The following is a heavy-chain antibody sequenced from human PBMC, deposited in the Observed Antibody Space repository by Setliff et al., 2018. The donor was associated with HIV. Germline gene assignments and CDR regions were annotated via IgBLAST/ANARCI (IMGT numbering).Heavy chain of an antibody. Sequence: SETLSLTCAVYGGSLNDYSWNWIRQSPGKGLEWIGEVNLPKTLNYNPSLESRITISVDTSKKQFSLDLSSVAAADTAVYFCARAIVKTGYHTKSRVFDYWGQGTLVTVSS. J-gene: IGHJ4*02. CDR2: VNLPKTL. CDR1: GGSLNDYS. CDR3: ARAIVKTGYHTKSRVFDY. D-gene: IGHD3-9*01. V-gene: IGHV4-34*01.